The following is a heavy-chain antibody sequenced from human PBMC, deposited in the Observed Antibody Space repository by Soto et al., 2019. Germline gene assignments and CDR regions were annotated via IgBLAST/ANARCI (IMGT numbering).Heavy chain of an antibody. D-gene: IGHD6-13*01. CDR3: ARGFLEEAAAGIGGMDV. Sequence: SETLSLTCTVSGGSISSYYWSWIRQPPGKGLEWIGYIYYSGSTNYNPSLKSRVTISVDTSKNQFSLKLSSVTAADTAVYYCARGFLEEAAAGIGGMDVWGQGTTVTVSS. CDR1: GGSISSYY. CDR2: IYYSGST. J-gene: IGHJ6*02. V-gene: IGHV4-59*01.